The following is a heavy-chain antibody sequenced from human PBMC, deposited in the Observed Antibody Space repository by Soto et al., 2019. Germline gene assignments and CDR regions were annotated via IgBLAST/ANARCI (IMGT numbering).Heavy chain of an antibody. CDR3: ARYYDYSGGPSGGRDV. CDR1: GFTVSNNY. J-gene: IGHJ6*02. D-gene: IGHD3-22*01. Sequence: DVQAVESGGGLIQPGGSLRLSCAASGFTVSNNYISWVRQGPGKGLEWVSTIYRGDSTYYADSVKGRFTISRDNSKNTLYLLMNSLRTEDTAVYYCARYYDYSGGPSGGRDVWGQGSTVTVS. CDR2: IYRGDST. V-gene: IGHV3-53*01.